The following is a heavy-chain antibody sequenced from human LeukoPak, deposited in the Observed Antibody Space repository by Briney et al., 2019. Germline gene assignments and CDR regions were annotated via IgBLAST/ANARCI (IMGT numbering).Heavy chain of an antibody. V-gene: IGHV1-69*05. J-gene: IGHJ4*02. Sequence: SVKVSCKASGGTFNSYAISWVRQAPGQGLEWMGGIIPMFGTANYAQKFQGRVTITTDESTSTAYMELNSLRSEDTAVYYCARDKFPGGFDYWGQGTLVTVSS. D-gene: IGHD3-16*01. CDR1: GGTFNSYA. CDR3: ARDKFPGGFDY. CDR2: IIPMFGTA.